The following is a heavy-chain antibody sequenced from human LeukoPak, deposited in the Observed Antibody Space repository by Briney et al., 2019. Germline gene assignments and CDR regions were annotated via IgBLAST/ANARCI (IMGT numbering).Heavy chain of an antibody. D-gene: IGHD3-22*01. V-gene: IGHV4-59*01. J-gene: IGHJ5*02. Sequence: SETLSLTCTVSGGSISSYYWSWIRQPPGKGLEWIGYIYYSGSTNYNPSLKSRVTISVDTSKNQFSLKLSPVTAADTAVYYCARRSYYYDSSGFNWFGPWGQGTLVTVSS. CDR3: ARRSYYYDSSGFNWFGP. CDR1: GGSISSYY. CDR2: IYYSGST.